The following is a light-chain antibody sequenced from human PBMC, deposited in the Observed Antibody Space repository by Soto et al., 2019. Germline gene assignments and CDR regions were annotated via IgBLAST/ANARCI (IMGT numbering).Light chain of an antibody. CDR2: DAT. Sequence: SYELTQPPSVSEAPGQTAKITCGGDKIGSTSVHWYKQRPGQAPVAVVFDATDRPSGIPDRISASRSADTATLTLSRVDAGDEADYYCQVWASTAEFFVFGSGTKVTVL. CDR1: KIGSTS. CDR3: QVWASTAEFFV. J-gene: IGLJ1*01. V-gene: IGLV3-21*02.